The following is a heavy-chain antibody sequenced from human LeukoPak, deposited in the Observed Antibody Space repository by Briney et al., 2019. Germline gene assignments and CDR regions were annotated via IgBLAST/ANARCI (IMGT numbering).Heavy chain of an antibody. Sequence: GGSLRLSCAASGFTFSSYAMSWVRQAPGKRLEWVSAISGSGGSTYYADSVKGRFTISRDNSKNTLYLQMNSLRAEDTAVYYCAKDYYDSSGYSDAYDYWGQGTLVTVSS. V-gene: IGHV3-23*01. CDR3: AKDYYDSSGYSDAYDY. J-gene: IGHJ4*02. CDR1: GFTFSSYA. CDR2: ISGSGGST. D-gene: IGHD3-22*01.